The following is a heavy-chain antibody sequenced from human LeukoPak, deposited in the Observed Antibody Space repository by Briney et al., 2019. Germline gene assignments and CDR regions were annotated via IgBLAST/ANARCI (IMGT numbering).Heavy chain of an antibody. Sequence: GGSLRLSCAASGFTFSSYAMSWVRQAPGKGLEWVSAISGSGGSTYYADSVNGRFTISRDNAKNSLYLQMNSLRAEDTAVYYCARDSDWVYFDYWGQGTLVTVSS. CDR2: ISGSGGST. J-gene: IGHJ4*02. CDR1: GFTFSSYA. CDR3: ARDSDWVYFDY. D-gene: IGHD3-9*01. V-gene: IGHV3-23*01.